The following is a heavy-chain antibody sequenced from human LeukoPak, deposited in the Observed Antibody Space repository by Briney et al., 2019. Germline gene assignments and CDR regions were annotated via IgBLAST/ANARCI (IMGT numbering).Heavy chain of an antibody. CDR2: ISGSGGST. J-gene: IGHJ4*02. CDR1: GFTFSNYA. CDR3: RYFLPHFDY. V-gene: IGHV3-23*01. Sequence: GGSLRLSCAASGFTFSNYAMNWVRQAPGKGLEWVSAISGSGGSTYYADSVKGRFTISRDNSKNTMYLQMNSLRAEDTAVYYCRYFLPHFDYWGQGTLVTVSS. D-gene: IGHD2/OR15-2a*01.